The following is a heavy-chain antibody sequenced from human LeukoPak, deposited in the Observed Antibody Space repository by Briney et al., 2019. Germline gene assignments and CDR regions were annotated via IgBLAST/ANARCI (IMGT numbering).Heavy chain of an antibody. D-gene: IGHD1-1*01. Sequence: PGGSLRLSCAASGFTFSSYDMNWVRQAPGKGLEWVSFIRSSGDTVYYTDSVKGRFTISRDNAKNSLYLQMNSLRAEDTAVYYCARDTQSNSLDIWGQGTMVTVSS. CDR1: GFTFSSYD. V-gene: IGHV3-48*03. CDR3: ARDTQSNSLDI. CDR2: IRSSGDTV. J-gene: IGHJ3*02.